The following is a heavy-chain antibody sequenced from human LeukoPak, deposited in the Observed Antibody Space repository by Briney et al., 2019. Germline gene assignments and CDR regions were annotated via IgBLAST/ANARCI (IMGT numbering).Heavy chain of an antibody. V-gene: IGHV1-69*13. J-gene: IGHJ4*02. D-gene: IGHD3-22*01. CDR1: GGTFSSYA. CDR2: IIPIFGTA. Sequence: SVKVSCKASGGTFSSYAISWVRQAPGQGLEWMGGIIPIFGTANYAQKFQGRVTITADESTSTAYMELSSLRSEDTAVYYCARTTYYYDSSGPQFDYWGQGTLVTVSS. CDR3: ARTTYYYDSSGPQFDY.